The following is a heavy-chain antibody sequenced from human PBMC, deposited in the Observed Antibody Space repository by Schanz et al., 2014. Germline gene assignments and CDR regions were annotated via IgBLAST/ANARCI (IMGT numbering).Heavy chain of an antibody. D-gene: IGHD6-19*01. CDR2: SIPVHNIA. CDR1: GGTFSSYT. J-gene: IGHJ4*02. CDR3: ARGRGGCDY. Sequence: QVQLVQSGAEVKKPGSPVKVSCKSSGGTFSSYTISWMRQAPGQGLEWMGKSIPVHNIATYTQRCQSRVSITADTSTITAYMELGSLTSEDAAVHYCARGRGGCDYWGQGTMVTVSS. V-gene: IGHV1-69*02.